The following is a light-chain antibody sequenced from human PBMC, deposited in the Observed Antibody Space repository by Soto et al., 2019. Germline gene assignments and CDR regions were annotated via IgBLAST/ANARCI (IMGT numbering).Light chain of an antibody. CDR3: QQYNNWLLT. CDR2: RAS. CDR1: QSVSSN. Sequence: MTQPPPILSLYPGHRSTLSCRASQSVSSNLAWYQQKPGQAPRLLVWRASNRATGMPARFSGSGSGTEFTLTISSLESEDFAVYYCQQYNNWLLTFGGGTKVDIK. J-gene: IGKJ4*01. V-gene: IGKV3D-15*01.